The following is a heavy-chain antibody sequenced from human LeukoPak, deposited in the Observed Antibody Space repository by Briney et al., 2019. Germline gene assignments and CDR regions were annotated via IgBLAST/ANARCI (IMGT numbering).Heavy chain of an antibody. CDR2: IIPIFGTA. D-gene: IGHD4-23*01. CDR1: GGTFSSYA. CDR3: ANYGGNEPGAFDI. V-gene: IGHV1-69*06. Sequence: ASVKLSCKASGGTFSSYAISWVRQAPGQGLEWMGGIIPIFGTANYAQKFQGRVTITADKSTSTAYMELSSLRAEDTAVYYCANYGGNEPGAFDIWGQGTMVTVSS. J-gene: IGHJ3*02.